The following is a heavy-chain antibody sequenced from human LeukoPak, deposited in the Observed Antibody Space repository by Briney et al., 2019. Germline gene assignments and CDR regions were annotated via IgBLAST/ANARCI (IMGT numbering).Heavy chain of an antibody. CDR1: GGSFSGYY. V-gene: IGHV4-34*01. Sequence: PSETLSLTCAVYGGSFSGYYWSWIRLPPGKGLEWIGEINHSGSTNYNPSLKSRVTISVDTSKNQFSLKLSSVTAADTAVYYCARGLSNNGIAADYYYYCSMDVWGKGTTVTVSS. CDR3: ARGLSNNGIAADYYYYCSMDV. CDR2: INHSGST. J-gene: IGHJ6*03. D-gene: IGHD6-13*01.